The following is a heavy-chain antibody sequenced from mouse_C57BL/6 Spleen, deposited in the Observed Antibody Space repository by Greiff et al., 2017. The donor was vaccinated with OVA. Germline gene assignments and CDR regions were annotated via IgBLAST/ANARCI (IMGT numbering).Heavy chain of an antibody. J-gene: IGHJ4*01. D-gene: IGHD1-1*01. CDR1: GYTFTSYD. CDR3: ARSGTTVVALYAMDY. Sequence: QVQLQQSGPELVKPGASVKLSCKASGYTFTSYDINWVKQRPGQGLEWIGWIYPRDGSTKYNEKFKGKATLTVDTSSSTAYMELHSPTSEDSAVYFCARSGTTVVALYAMDYWGQGTSVTVSS. V-gene: IGHV1-85*01. CDR2: IYPRDGST.